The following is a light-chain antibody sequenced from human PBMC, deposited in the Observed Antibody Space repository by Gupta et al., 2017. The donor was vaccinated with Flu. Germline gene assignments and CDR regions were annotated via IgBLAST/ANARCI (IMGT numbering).Light chain of an antibody. V-gene: IGLV1-40*01. CDR2: GNS. CDR1: SSNIGAGYD. CDR3: QSYDNSLSGSKV. J-gene: IGLJ3*02. Sequence: QPVLTQPPSVSGAPGQRVTIPCTGSSSNIGAGYDVHWYQQIPGTAPKVLIYGNSNRPSGVPDRFSGSKSVTSASLAITGLQAEDEADYYCQSYDNSLSGSKVFGGGTKLTVL.